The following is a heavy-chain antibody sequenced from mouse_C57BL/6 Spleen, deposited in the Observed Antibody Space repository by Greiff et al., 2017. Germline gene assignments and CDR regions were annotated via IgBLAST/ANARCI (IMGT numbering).Heavy chain of an antibody. Sequence: QVQLQQPGAELVKPGASVKMSCKASGYTFTSYWITWVKQRPGQGLEWIGDIYPGSGSTNYNEKFKSKATLTVDTSSSTAYMQLSSLTSEDSAVYYCARREDYCGGGYVDDWGTGTTVTVSS. V-gene: IGHV1-55*01. J-gene: IGHJ1*03. D-gene: IGHD1-1*01. CDR2: IYPGSGST. CDR3: ARREDYCGGGYVDD. CDR1: GYTFTSYW.